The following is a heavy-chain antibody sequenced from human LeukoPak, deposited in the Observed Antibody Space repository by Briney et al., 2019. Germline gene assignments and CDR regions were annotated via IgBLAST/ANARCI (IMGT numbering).Heavy chain of an antibody. D-gene: IGHD2-2*01. CDR3: ARAVYCSSTSCYLPIFYYYYGMDV. CDR1: GYTFTGYY. CDR2: INPNSGGT. J-gene: IGHJ6*02. Sequence: RASVKVSCKASGYTFTGYYMHWVRQAPGQGLEWMGRINPNSGGTNYAQKFQGRVTVTRDTSISTAYMELSSLRSDDTAVYYCARAVYCSSTSCYLPIFYYYYGMDVWGQGTTVTVSS. V-gene: IGHV1-2*06.